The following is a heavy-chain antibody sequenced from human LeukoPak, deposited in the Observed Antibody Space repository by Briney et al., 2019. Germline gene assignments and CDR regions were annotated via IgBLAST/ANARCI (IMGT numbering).Heavy chain of an antibody. D-gene: IGHD3-10*01. V-gene: IGHV3-21*01. CDR1: GFTFSSYN. J-gene: IGHJ4*02. CDR2: ISSSSDYI. Sequence: PGGSLRLSCAASGFTFSSYNMNWVRQAPGKGLEWVSSISSSSDYIYYADSAKGRFTISRDNAKNSLYLQMNSLRAEDTAVYYCARRFGSVTSMHGIDYWGQGTLVTVSS. CDR3: ARRFGSVTSMHGIDY.